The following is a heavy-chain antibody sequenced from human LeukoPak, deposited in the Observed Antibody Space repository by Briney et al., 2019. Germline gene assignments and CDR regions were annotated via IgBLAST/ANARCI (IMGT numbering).Heavy chain of an antibody. J-gene: IGHJ6*02. CDR2: ISGSGGST. CDR1: GFTFSSYA. V-gene: IGHV3-23*01. D-gene: IGHD2-15*01. Sequence: GGSLRLSCAASGFTFSSYAMSWVRQAPAKGLDWVSAISGSGGSTYYADCVKGRFTISRDNSKNTLYLQMNSLRAEDTAVYYCAKGGDIVAPYYYGMDVWGQGTTVTVSS. CDR3: AKGGDIVAPYYYGMDV.